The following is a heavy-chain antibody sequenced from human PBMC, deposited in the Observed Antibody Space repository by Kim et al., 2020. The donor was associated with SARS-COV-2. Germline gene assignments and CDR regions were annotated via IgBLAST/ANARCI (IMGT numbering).Heavy chain of an antibody. J-gene: IGHJ6*02. V-gene: IGHV4-34*01. Sequence: SETLSLTCAVYGGSFSGYYWSWIRQPPGKGLEWIGEINHSGSTNYNPSLKSRVTISVDTSKNQFSLKLSSVTAADTAVYYCARERVLRYFGHYGMDVWGQGTTVTVSS. CDR2: INHSGST. CDR3: ARERVLRYFGHYGMDV. D-gene: IGHD3-9*01. CDR1: GGSFSGYY.